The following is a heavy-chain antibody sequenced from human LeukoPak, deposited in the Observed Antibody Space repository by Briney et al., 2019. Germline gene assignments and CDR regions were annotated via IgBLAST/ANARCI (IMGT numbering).Heavy chain of an antibody. V-gene: IGHV3-48*04. CDR3: ARVPYDYVWGSYRYYFDY. CDR1: GFTFSSYS. J-gene: IGHJ4*02. D-gene: IGHD3-16*02. CDR2: ISSSSSTI. Sequence: GGSLRLSCAASGFTFSSYSMNWVRQAPGKGLEWVSYISSSSSTIYYADSVKGRFTISRDNAKNSLYLQMNSLRAEDTAVYYCARVPYDYVWGSYRYYFDYWGQGTLVTVSS.